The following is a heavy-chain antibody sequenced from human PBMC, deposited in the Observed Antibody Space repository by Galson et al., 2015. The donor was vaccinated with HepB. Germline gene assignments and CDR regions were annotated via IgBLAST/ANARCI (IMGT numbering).Heavy chain of an antibody. J-gene: IGHJ4*02. Sequence: SLRLSCAASGFTFSSYSMNWVRQAPGKGLEWVSYISSSSSTIYYADSVKGRFTISRDNAKNSLYLQMNSLRAEDTAVYYCARVARGYYFDYWGQGTLVTVSS. CDR2: ISSSSSTI. CDR3: ARVARGYYFDY. V-gene: IGHV3-48*01. CDR1: GFTFSSYS. D-gene: IGHD1-26*01.